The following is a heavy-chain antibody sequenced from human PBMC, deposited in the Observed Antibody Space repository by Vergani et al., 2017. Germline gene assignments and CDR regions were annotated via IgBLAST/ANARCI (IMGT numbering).Heavy chain of an antibody. D-gene: IGHD3-10*01. CDR2: IYYNGRT. CDR1: GGSLTPYY. CDR3: GRVADCYGLGSRLLDP. Sequence: QVRLQESGPGLVRPSETLSLTCTVSGGSLTPYYWSWIRQSPGKGLEWIGNIYYNGRTKYNPSPKSRATISADTSKDQFSLWLTSMTAADTAVYYCGRVADCYGLGSRLLDPWGQGILVTVSS. J-gene: IGHJ5*02. V-gene: IGHV4-59*01.